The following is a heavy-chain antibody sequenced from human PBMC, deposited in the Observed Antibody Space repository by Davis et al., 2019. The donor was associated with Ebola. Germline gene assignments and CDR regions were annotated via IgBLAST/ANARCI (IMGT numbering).Heavy chain of an antibody. CDR1: GFTFSSYA. CDR2: ISGSGGST. D-gene: IGHD2-8*01. V-gene: IGHV3-23*01. Sequence: GESLKISCAASGFTFSSYAMSWVRQAPGKGLEWVSAISGSGGSTYYADSVKGRFTISRNNSKNTLYLQMNSLRAEDTAVYYCAKGIVLMVYASWYYGMDVWGKGTTVTVSS. CDR3: AKGIVLMVYASWYYGMDV. J-gene: IGHJ6*04.